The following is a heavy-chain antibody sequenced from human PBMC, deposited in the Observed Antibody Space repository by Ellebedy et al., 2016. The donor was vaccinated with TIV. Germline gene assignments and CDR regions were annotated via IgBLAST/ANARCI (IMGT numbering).Heavy chain of an antibody. CDR3: ARDGAWFGECAFDY. V-gene: IGHV3-7*01. CDR1: GLTFSNAW. Sequence: GGSLRLSXAASGLTFSNAWMTWVRQAPGKGLEWVANIKQDGSEKYYVDSVKGRFTISRDNAKNSLYLQMNSLRAEDTAVYYCARDGAWFGECAFDYWGQGTMVTVSS. CDR2: IKQDGSEK. D-gene: IGHD3-10*01. J-gene: IGHJ4*02.